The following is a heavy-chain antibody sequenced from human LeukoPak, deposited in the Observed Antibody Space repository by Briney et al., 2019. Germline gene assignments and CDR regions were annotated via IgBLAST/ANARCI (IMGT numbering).Heavy chain of an antibody. CDR1: GFTFSSYA. CDR3: ARGGGPAAATLVDY. V-gene: IGHV3-30*09. Sequence: GGSLRLSCAASGFTFSSYAMHWVRQAPGKGLEWVAVISYDGSNKYYADSVKGRFAISRDNSKNTLYLQMNSLRAEDTAVYYCARGGGPAAATLVDYWGQGTLVTVSS. J-gene: IGHJ4*02. D-gene: IGHD2-2*01. CDR2: ISYDGSNK.